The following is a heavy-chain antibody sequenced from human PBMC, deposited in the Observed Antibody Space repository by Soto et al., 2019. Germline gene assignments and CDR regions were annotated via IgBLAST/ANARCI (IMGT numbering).Heavy chain of an antibody. V-gene: IGHV3-21*01. Sequence: VQLVESGGGVVKPGGSLRLSCAASGFTFSSYSMNWVRQAPGKGLEWVSSISSSSSYIYYADSVKGRFTISRDNAKNSLYLQMNSLRAEDTAVYYCARAGILYYYGMDVWGQGTTVTVSS. D-gene: IGHD1-26*01. CDR1: GFTFSSYS. CDR3: ARAGILYYYGMDV. CDR2: ISSSSSYI. J-gene: IGHJ6*02.